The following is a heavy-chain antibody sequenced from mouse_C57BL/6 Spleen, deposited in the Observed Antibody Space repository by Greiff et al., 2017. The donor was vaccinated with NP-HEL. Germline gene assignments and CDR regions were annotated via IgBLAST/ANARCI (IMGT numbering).Heavy chain of an antibody. CDR1: GYTFTSYW. D-gene: IGHD1-1*01. Sequence: QVQLQQPGAELVMPGASVKLSCKASGYTFTSYWMHWVKQRPGQGLEWIGEIDPSDSYTNYNQKFKGKSTLTVDKSSSTAYMQLSSLTSEDSAVYYCARFITTVAWYFDVWGTGTTVTVSS. CDR3: ARFITTVAWYFDV. J-gene: IGHJ1*03. CDR2: IDPSDSYT. V-gene: IGHV1-69*01.